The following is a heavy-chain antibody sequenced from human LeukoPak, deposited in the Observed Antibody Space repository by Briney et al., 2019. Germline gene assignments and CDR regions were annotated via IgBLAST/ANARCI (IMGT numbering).Heavy chain of an antibody. J-gene: IGHJ4*02. Sequence: GGSLRLACAASGFTVGTNYMSWVRQAPGKGLEWVSVIYSGGSTYCADSVKGRFTISRHNSENTLYLQMNSLRAEDTAVYYCARGMTNPFDYWGQGTLVTVSS. CDR3: ARGMTNPFDY. CDR1: GFTVGTNY. V-gene: IGHV3-53*04. CDR2: IYSGGST. D-gene: IGHD4-11*01.